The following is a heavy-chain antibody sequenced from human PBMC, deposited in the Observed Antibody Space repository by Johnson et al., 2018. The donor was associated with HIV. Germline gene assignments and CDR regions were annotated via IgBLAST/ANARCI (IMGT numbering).Heavy chain of an antibody. J-gene: IGHJ3*02. CDR2: ISYDGSNK. V-gene: IGHV3-30*03. CDR3: ARLRGAFDI. CDR1: GFTFSSYG. Sequence: VQVLESGGGLVQPGGSLRLSCAASGFTFSSYGMYWVRQAPGKGLEWVALISYDGSNKKKADSVKGRFTISRDNSKNTVYLQMNSLRSDDTAVYYCARLRGAFDIWGQGTMVTVSS. D-gene: IGHD4-17*01.